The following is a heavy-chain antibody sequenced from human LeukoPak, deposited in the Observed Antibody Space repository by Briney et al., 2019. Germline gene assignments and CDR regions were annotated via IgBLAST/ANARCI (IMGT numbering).Heavy chain of an antibody. CDR2: ISASGYST. J-gene: IGHJ4*02. Sequence: GGSLRLSCAASGFTLGSYAMSWVRQAPGKGLEWVSAISASGYSTYYADSVKGRFTISRDNSKKTLYLQMNSLRAEDTAIFYCAKDVYNWNFYFDYWGQGTLVTVSS. CDR3: AKDVYNWNFYFDY. CDR1: GFTLGSYA. D-gene: IGHD1-7*01. V-gene: IGHV3-23*01.